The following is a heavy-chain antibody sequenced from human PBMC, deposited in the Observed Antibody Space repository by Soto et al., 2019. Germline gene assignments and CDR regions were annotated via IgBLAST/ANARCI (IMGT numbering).Heavy chain of an antibody. Sequence: EVQLVESGGGLVKPGGSLRLSCAASGFTFSSYSMNWVRQAPGKGLEWVSSISSSSSYIYYADSVKGRFTISRDNAKNSLYLQMNSLRAEDTAVYYCARAMSLVGAIIGGWLDYWGQGTLVTVSS. CDR3: ARAMSLVGAIIGGWLDY. D-gene: IGHD1-26*01. CDR1: GFTFSSYS. V-gene: IGHV3-21*01. CDR2: ISSSSSYI. J-gene: IGHJ4*02.